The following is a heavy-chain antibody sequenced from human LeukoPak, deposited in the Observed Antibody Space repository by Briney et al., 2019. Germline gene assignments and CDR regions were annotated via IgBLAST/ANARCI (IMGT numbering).Heavy chain of an antibody. CDR1: GGSISSYY. J-gene: IGHJ3*02. Sequence: SETLSLTCTVSGGSISSYYWSWIRQPAGKGLEWIGRIYTSGSTNYNPSLKSRVTMSVDTFKNQFSLKLSSVTAADTAVYYCARGTMVRGVMGNDAFDIWGQGTMVTVSS. D-gene: IGHD3-10*01. V-gene: IGHV4-4*07. CDR2: IYTSGST. CDR3: ARGTMVRGVMGNDAFDI.